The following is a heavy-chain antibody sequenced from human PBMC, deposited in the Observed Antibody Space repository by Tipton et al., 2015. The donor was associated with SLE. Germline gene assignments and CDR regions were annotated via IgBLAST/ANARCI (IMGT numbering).Heavy chain of an antibody. Sequence: TLSLTCTVSGGSISSSSYYWGWIRQPPGKGLEWIGSIYYSGSTYYNPSLKSRVTISVDTSKNQFSLKLSSVTAADTAVYYCARDSSGYYYSAFDIWGQGTMVTVSS. CDR3: ARDSSGYYYSAFDI. J-gene: IGHJ3*02. CDR2: IYYSGST. V-gene: IGHV4-39*07. D-gene: IGHD3-22*01. CDR1: GGSISSSSYY.